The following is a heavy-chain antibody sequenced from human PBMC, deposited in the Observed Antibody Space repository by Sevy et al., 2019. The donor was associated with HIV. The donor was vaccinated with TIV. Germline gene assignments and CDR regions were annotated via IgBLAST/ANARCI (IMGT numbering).Heavy chain of an antibody. D-gene: IGHD4-17*01. J-gene: IGHJ4*02. CDR2: VYHSGAT. V-gene: IGHV4-30-4*01. CDR1: GGSISIGDYY. CDR3: ARGQGDGDRSTPPFDY. Sequence: SETLSLTCTVSGGSISIGDYYWSWIRQPPGKGLEWIGYVYHSGATHYNPSLRSPVTMSIDTSKNQFSLKLSAVTAAATAVYYCARGQGDGDRSTPPFDYWGLGTLVTVSS.